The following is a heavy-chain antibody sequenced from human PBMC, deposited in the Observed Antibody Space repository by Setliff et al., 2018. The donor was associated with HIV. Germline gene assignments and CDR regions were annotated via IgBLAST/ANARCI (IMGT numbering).Heavy chain of an antibody. CDR1: GFTFSSYS. CDR2: ISSSSSYI. D-gene: IGHD6-19*01. V-gene: IGHV3-21*01. CDR3: ARDKNAEDSSGPGAQDAFDI. Sequence: PGGSLRLSCAASGFTFSSYSMNWVRQAPGKGLEWVSSISSSSSYIYYADSVKGRFTISRDNAKNSLYLQMNSLRAEDTAVYYCARDKNAEDSSGPGAQDAFDIWGQGTMVTVSS. J-gene: IGHJ3*02.